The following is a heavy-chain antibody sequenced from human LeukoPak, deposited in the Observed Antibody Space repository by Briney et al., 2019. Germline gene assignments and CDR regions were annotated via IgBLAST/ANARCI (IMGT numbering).Heavy chain of an antibody. D-gene: IGHD3-22*01. Sequence: TGGSLRLSCEASGXAFSFFAMSWVRQAPGKGLEWVGRIKSKTDGGTPDYAAPVKGRFTISRDDSKNTLYLQMNSLKTEDTAVYYCTTLTMIVVHNDYWGQGTLVTVSS. CDR1: GXAFSFFA. CDR2: IKSKTDGGTP. CDR3: TTLTMIVVHNDY. J-gene: IGHJ4*02. V-gene: IGHV3-15*01.